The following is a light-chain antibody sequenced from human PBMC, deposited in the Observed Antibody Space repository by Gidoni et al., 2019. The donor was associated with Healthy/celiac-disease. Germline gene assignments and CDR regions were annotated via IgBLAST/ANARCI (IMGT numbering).Light chain of an antibody. J-gene: IGLJ3*02. CDR3: AAWDDSLSVV. V-gene: IGLV1-47*01. Sequence: QSVLTQPPSASGTPGQRVTISCSGSSSKIGSNYVYWYQQLPGTAPKLLIYRNNQRPSGVPDRFSGSKSGTSASLAISGLRSEDEADYYCAAWDDSLSVVFGGGTKLTVL. CDR1: SSKIGSNY. CDR2: RNN.